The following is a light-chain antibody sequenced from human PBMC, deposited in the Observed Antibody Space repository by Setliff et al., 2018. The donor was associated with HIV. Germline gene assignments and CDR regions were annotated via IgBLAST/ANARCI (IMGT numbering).Light chain of an antibody. V-gene: IGLV2-14*01. Sequence: QSVLTQPASVSGSPGQSITISCTGTSGDIGAFTFVSWYQQYPGKAPKLLVYEVTERHSGVSVPFSGFKSGNTASLIISGLQAENEADYYCSSFGRNSLLVFGSGTKVTVL. CDR2: EVT. J-gene: IGLJ1*01. CDR1: SGDIGAFTF. CDR3: SSFGRNSLLV.